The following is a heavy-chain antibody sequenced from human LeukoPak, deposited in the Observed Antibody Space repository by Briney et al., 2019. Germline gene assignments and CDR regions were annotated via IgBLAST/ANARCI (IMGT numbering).Heavy chain of an antibody. V-gene: IGHV4-34*01. CDR3: ARGVPSSGYYSGYFDY. D-gene: IGHD3-22*01. CDR2: INHSGST. J-gene: IGHJ4*02. CDR1: SGSFSGYY. Sequence: SETLSLTCAVYSGSFSGYYWSWIRQPPGKGLEWIGEINHSGSTNYNPSLKSRATISVDTSKNQFSLKLSSVTAADTAVYYCARGVPSSGYYSGYFDYWGQGTLVTVSS.